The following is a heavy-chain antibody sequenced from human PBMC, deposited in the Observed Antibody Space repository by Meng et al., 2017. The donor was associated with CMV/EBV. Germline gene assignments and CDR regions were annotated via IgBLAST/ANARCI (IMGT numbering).Heavy chain of an antibody. V-gene: IGHV3-30*02. Sequence: GESLKISCAASGFTFSSYGMHWVRQAPDKGLEWVAFIRYDGSNKYYADSVKGRFTISRDNSKNTLYLQMNSLRAEDTAVYYCAKVMTTVTTPLGYWGQGTLVTVSS. J-gene: IGHJ4*02. CDR3: AKVMTTVTTPLGY. D-gene: IGHD4-11*01. CDR2: IRYDGSNK. CDR1: GFTFSSYG.